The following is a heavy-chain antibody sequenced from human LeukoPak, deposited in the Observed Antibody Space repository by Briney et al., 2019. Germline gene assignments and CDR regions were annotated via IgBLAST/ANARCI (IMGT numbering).Heavy chain of an antibody. Sequence: GGSLRLSCAASGFTFSSYSMNWVRQAPGRGLEWVSSISSTSRYIYYADSVKGRFTIPRDDAKNSLYLQMNSLRAEDTAVYYCAKDSSLVVVTAGPFDYWGQGTLVTVSS. J-gene: IGHJ4*02. CDR1: GFTFSSYS. CDR3: AKDSSLVVVTAGPFDY. V-gene: IGHV3-21*01. D-gene: IGHD2-21*02. CDR2: ISSTSRYI.